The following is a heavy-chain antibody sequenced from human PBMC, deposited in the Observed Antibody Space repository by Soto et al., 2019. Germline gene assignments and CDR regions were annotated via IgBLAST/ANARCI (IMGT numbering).Heavy chain of an antibody. V-gene: IGHV2-5*02. CDR1: GFSLTPSGVG. J-gene: IGHJ4*02. D-gene: IGHD3-3*01. CDR3: AHRILRTVFGLVTTTAIYFDF. CDR2: IYWDDDK. Sequence: QITLNESGPTVVKPAETLTLTCTFSGFSLTPSGVGVGWIRQSPGKAPAWLALIYWDDDKRYSASLKSRLTITKDTSKNQVVLTMASVDPADTATYYCAHRILRTVFGLVTTTAIYFDFWGQGTPVVVSS.